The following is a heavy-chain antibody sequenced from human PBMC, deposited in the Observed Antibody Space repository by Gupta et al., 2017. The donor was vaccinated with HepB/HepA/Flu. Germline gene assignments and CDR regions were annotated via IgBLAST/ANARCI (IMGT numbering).Heavy chain of an antibody. J-gene: IGHJ4*02. V-gene: IGHV1-18*01. Sequence: QVQLVQSGAGVKKPGASVKVSCKASGYSFTSYGISWLRQAPGQGLEWMGWISAYNGNTNDAQKLQGRVTMTTDTSTSTAYMEVRSLRFDDTAVYYCARVASGIKDYWGQGTLVTVSS. D-gene: IGHD1-26*01. CDR2: ISAYNGNT. CDR3: ARVASGIKDY. CDR1: GYSFTSYG.